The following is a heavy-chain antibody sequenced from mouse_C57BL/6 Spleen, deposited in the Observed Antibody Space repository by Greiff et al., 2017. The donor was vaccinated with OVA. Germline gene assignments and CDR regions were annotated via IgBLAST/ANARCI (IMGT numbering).Heavy chain of an antibody. D-gene: IGHD1-1*01. V-gene: IGHV1-50*01. CDR1: GYTFTSYW. Sequence: QVQLQQPGAELVKPGASVKLSCKASGYTFTSYWMQWVNQRPGQGLEWIGEIDPSDSYNTYNQKFKGTATLTVDKSSSTAYMQLSSLTSEDSAVYYCSRITTVVAKDNAMDYWGQGTSVTVSS. CDR2: IDPSDSYN. CDR3: SRITTVVAKDNAMDY. J-gene: IGHJ4*01.